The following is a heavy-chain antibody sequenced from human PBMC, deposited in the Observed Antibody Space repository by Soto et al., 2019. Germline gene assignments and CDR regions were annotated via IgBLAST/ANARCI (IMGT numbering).Heavy chain of an antibody. CDR2: ISYDGSNK. CDR1: GFTFSSYG. V-gene: IGHV3-30*18. CDR3: AKDLDGDYYDSSGYGPIFDY. D-gene: IGHD3-22*01. J-gene: IGHJ4*02. Sequence: GGSLRLSCAASGFTFSSYGMHWVRQAPGKGLEWVAVISYDGSNKYYADSVKGRFTISRDNSKNTLYLQMNSLRAEDTAVYYCAKDLDGDYYDSSGYGPIFDYWGQGTLVTVSS.